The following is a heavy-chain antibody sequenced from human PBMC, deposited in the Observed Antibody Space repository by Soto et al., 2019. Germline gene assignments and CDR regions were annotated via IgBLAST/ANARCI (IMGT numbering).Heavy chain of an antibody. CDR3: ARRDRSGFSYWLDT. Sequence: RSLTCAVSGCYIMDGYYWRWVRHHPWKGLEWIGSISDSGSTSYSPSLKSRLTISVDTSKNQFSLNLRSVTAADTAVYYCARRDRSGFSYWLDTWGQGTLVTVSS. V-gene: IGHV4-31*11. D-gene: IGHD3-22*01. CDR1: GCYIMDGYY. CDR2: ISDSGST. J-gene: IGHJ5*02.